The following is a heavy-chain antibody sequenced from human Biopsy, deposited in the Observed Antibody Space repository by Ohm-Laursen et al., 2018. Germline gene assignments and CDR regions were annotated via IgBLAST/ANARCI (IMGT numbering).Heavy chain of an antibody. J-gene: IGHJ5*02. D-gene: IGHD3-3*01. V-gene: IGHV3-53*01. CDR1: GFTVSDNH. Sequence: SLRLSCAASGFTVSDNHISWIRQAPGKGLQWVSLIYSDDSTYYADSVKGRFTISRDIPRNTLYLQMNSLRAEDTAVYYCARGPGKLWSGYYTWGQGSLVSVSS. CDR2: IYSDDST. CDR3: ARGPGKLWSGYYT.